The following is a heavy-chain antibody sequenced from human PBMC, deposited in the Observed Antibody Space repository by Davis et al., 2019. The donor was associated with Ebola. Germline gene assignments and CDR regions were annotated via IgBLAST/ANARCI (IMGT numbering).Heavy chain of an antibody. CDR1: GGAFSGYY. V-gene: IGHV4-34*01. CDR2: INHSGST. CDR3: ARPVVGAARVDY. Sequence: SETLSLTCAVYGGAFSGYYWSWIRQPPGKGLEWIGEINHSGSTHFNPSLKSRVTISVDTSKNQFSLKVSSVTAADTAVYYCARPVVGAARVDYWGQGTLVTVSS. D-gene: IGHD1-26*01. J-gene: IGHJ4*02.